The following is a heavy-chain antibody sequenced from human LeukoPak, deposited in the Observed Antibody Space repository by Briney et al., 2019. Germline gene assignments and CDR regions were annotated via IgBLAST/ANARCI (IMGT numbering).Heavy chain of an antibody. D-gene: IGHD3-22*01. Sequence: GGSLRLSCAASGFAFSTYSMNWVRQAPGKGLEWVSSISSSSTYICYADSVKGRFTISRDNAKNSLYLQMNSLRAEDTAVYYCAREHYYDSSPYWGQGTLVTVSS. J-gene: IGHJ4*02. CDR2: ISSSSTYI. CDR3: AREHYYDSSPY. CDR1: GFAFSTYS. V-gene: IGHV3-21*01.